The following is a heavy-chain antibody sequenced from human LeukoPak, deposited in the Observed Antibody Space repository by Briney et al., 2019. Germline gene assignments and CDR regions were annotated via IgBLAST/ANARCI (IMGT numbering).Heavy chain of an antibody. V-gene: IGHV4-39*01. Sequence: KPSETLSLTCTVSGGSISSNNYYWDWIRQPPGKGLEWIGSIYYSGSTSYNPSLKSRVTISVDTSKNQLSLKLSSVTAADTAVYYCARRIVVIAAYYFDYWGQGTLVTVSS. J-gene: IGHJ4*02. CDR2: IYYSGST. D-gene: IGHD3-22*01. CDR1: GGSISSNNYY. CDR3: ARRIVVIAAYYFDY.